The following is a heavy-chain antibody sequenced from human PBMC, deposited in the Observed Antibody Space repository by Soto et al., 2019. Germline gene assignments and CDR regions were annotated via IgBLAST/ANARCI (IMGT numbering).Heavy chain of an antibody. J-gene: IGHJ6*02. D-gene: IGHD3-10*01. CDR2: IYYSGST. Sequence: SETMSLTCTVSGDSISSGDYYWSWISQPPGKGLEWIGYIYYSGSTYYNPSLKSRVTISVDTSKNQFSLKLSSVTAADAAVYYCARGRRDVYGMDVWGQGTTVTVSS. CDR1: GDSISSGDYY. CDR3: ARGRRDVYGMDV. V-gene: IGHV4-30-4*01.